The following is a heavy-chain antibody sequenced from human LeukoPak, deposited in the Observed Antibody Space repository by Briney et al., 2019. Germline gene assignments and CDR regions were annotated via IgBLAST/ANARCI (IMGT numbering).Heavy chain of an antibody. J-gene: IGHJ5*02. D-gene: IGHD3-16*01. CDR2: IYPGDSDT. CDR1: GFIFTSYW. V-gene: IGHV5-51*01. Sequence: GESLKISCKGSGFIFTSYWIGLVRQMPGKGLEWMGIIYPGDSDTRYSPSFQGQVTISADKSISTAYLQWSSLKASDTAMYYCARQVNRAAPYVSWGQGTLVTVSS. CDR3: ARQVNRAAPYVS.